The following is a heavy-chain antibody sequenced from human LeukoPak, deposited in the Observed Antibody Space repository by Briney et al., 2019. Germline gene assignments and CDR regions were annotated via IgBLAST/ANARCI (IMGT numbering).Heavy chain of an antibody. CDR2: INHSGST. Sequence: SETLSLTCAVYGGSFSGYYWSWIRQPPGKGLEWIGEINHSGSTNYNPSLKSRVTISVDTSKNQFSLKLSSVTAADTAVYYCARGRLAYSSGWTGSDYWGQGTLVTVSS. J-gene: IGHJ4*02. CDR1: GGSFSGYY. V-gene: IGHV4-34*01. CDR3: ARGRLAYSSGWTGSDY. D-gene: IGHD6-19*01.